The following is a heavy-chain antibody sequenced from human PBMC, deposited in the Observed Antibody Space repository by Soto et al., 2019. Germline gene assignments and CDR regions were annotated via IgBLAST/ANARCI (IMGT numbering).Heavy chain of an antibody. D-gene: IGHD3-3*01. CDR1: GFNFGGYA. V-gene: IGHV3-30*03. Sequence: QVQLVESGGGVVQPGRSLRLSCAASGFNFGGYAMHWVRQTPGKGLEWVAYISYDGTNKHYADSVKGRFTISRDNSKNTLYLQMNSLRGEDTAVYYGARDWRQSAGGYDYWGQGTLLAVSS. J-gene: IGHJ4*02. CDR3: ARDWRQSAGGYDY. CDR2: ISYDGTNK.